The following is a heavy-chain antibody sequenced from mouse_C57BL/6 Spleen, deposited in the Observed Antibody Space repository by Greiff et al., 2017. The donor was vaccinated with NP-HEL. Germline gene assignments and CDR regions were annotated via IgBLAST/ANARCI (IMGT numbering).Heavy chain of an antibody. CDR2: IYPGDGDT. V-gene: IGHV1-80*01. D-gene: IGHD1-1*01. Sequence: QVQLQQSGAELVKPGASVKISCKASGYAFSSYWMNWVKQRPGKGLEWIGQIYPGDGDTNYNGKFKGKATLTADKSSSTAYMQLSSLTSEDSAVYFCARGITGSPMDYWGQGTSVTVSS. CDR1: GYAFSSYW. CDR3: ARGITGSPMDY. J-gene: IGHJ4*01.